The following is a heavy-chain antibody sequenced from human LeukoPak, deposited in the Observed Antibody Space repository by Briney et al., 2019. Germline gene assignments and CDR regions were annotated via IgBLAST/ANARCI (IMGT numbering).Heavy chain of an antibody. Sequence: ASVKVSCKASGYTFTGYYMHWVRQAPGQGLEWMGWINPNSGGTNYAQKSQGRVTMTRDTSISTAYMELSRLRSDDTAVYYCARVVAAAGRRTGFDYWGQGTLVTVSS. V-gene: IGHV1-2*02. CDR2: INPNSGGT. J-gene: IGHJ4*02. D-gene: IGHD6-13*01. CDR1: GYTFTGYY. CDR3: ARVVAAAGRRTGFDY.